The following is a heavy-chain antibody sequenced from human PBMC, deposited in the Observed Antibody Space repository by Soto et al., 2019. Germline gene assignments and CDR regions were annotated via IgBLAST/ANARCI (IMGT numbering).Heavy chain of an antibody. CDR3: GRYCNGDRCYSKSLYY. CDR2: IYYRGAT. D-gene: IGHD2-15*01. V-gene: IGHV4-59*01. Sequence: SETLSLTCIVSGGSISNYYWSWVRQPPGKGLEWIGWIYYRGATTYNPSFKIRITMSVDTSNNQFSLKLNSVTASDTAGYSCGRYCNGDRCYSKSLYYWGQATLGTVSS. J-gene: IGHJ4*02. CDR1: GGSISNYY.